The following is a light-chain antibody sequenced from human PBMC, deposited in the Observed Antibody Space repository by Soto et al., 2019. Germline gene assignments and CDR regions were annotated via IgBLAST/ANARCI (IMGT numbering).Light chain of an antibody. CDR3: QQRSNWLT. CDR2: DAS. CDR1: QSVGNY. V-gene: IGKV3-11*01. J-gene: IGKJ4*01. Sequence: IVFTQSPATLSLSPGERATLSCRASQSVGNYLAWYQQKPGQAPRLLIYDASNRATGIPPRFSGSGSGTDFTLTISSLEPEDFAVYYCQQRSNWLTFGGGTKVDI.